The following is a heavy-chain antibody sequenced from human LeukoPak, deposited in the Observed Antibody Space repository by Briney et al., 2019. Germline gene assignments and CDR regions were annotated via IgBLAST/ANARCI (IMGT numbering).Heavy chain of an antibody. V-gene: IGHV4-4*02. J-gene: IGHJ4*02. CDR1: GGSISSSNW. D-gene: IGHD7-27*01. CDR3: TRHWGKAFDY. Sequence: SETLSLTCAVSGGSISSSNWWSWVRQSPGKGLEWIGQIYLGGNTNYNPSLQSRITISVDKSKNQFSLKLSSVTAADTAVYYCTRHWGKAFDYWGQGTLVTVSS. CDR2: IYLGGNT.